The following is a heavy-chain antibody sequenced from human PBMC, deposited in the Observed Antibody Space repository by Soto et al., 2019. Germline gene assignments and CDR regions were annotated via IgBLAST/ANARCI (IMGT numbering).Heavy chain of an antibody. J-gene: IGHJ4*02. D-gene: IGHD2-8*02. V-gene: IGHV3-30*03. CDR1: GFTVSSYG. CDR3: TGEVASGY. Sequence: QVQLVESGGGVVQPERSLRLSCAVSGFTVSSYGMHWVRQAPGKGLEWVAVISRDGRTKFYADSVEGRFTISKDSSRNTLFLEMDSLRSDDMAVYYCTGEVASGYWGQGTLVTVSS. CDR2: ISRDGRTK.